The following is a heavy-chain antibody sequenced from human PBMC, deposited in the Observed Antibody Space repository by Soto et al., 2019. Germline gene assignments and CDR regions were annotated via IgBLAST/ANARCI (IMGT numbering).Heavy chain of an antibody. J-gene: IGHJ4*01. Sequence: GGSLRLSCAASGFTFSSYWMSWVRQAPGKGLEWVANIKQDGSEKYYVDPVRGRFTLSRDNAKNSLQLQMNSLRAEDTAIYFCARVAYGNGWIFDHWGRGTLVTVSS. CDR3: ARVAYGNGWIFDH. CDR1: GFTFSSYW. D-gene: IGHD6-19*01. V-gene: IGHV3-7*04. CDR2: IKQDGSEK.